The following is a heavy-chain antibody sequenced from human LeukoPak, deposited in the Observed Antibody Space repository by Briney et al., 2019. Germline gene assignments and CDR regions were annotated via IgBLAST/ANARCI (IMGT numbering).Heavy chain of an antibody. CDR3: ARDNGAKQFDY. V-gene: IGHV3-21*01. CDR2: IGSNISYI. D-gene: IGHD2-8*01. J-gene: IGHJ4*02. CDR1: GFIFSSYT. Sequence: GGSLRLSCAASGFIFSSYTMNWVRQAPGKGLEWVPSIGSNISYIYYADSVKGRFTISRDNPKNSLYLQMNSLSAEDTAVYYCARDNGAKQFDYWGQGTLVIVSA.